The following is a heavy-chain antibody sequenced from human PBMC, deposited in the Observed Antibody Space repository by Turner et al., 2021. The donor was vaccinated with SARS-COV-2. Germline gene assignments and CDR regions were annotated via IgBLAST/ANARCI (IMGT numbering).Heavy chain of an antibody. J-gene: IGHJ4*02. CDR1: GFTFSSYG. D-gene: IGHD2-2*01. V-gene: IGHV3-30*18. CDR3: AKDRELYQLLLRVPYCDY. Sequence: QVRLVESVGGVVQPGRSRRLSCAASGFTFSSYGMHWVRQGPGKGLEWVAVISYDGSNKYYADSAKGRFTISRDNSKNTLYLQMNSLRAEDTAVYYCAKDRELYQLLLRVPYCDYWGQGTLVTVSS. CDR2: ISYDGSNK.